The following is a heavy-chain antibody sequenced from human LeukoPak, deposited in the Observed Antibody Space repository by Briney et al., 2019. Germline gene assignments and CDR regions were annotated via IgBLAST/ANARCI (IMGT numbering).Heavy chain of an antibody. Sequence: PGGSLRLSCAVSGFNFRDHWMDWVRQAPGKGLQWVGHIKNDGSETYYLDSLKGRFSISRDNTNNALYLQMNSLRAEDTAVYYCANVSSGNDELWGQGTLVTVSS. CDR2: IKNDGSET. V-gene: IGHV3-7*03. J-gene: IGHJ4*02. CDR3: ANVSSGNDEL. D-gene: IGHD1-1*01. CDR1: GFNFRDHW.